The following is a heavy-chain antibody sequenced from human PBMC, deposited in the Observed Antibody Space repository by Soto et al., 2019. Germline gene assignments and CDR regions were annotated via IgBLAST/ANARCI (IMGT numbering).Heavy chain of an antibody. D-gene: IGHD3-22*01. V-gene: IGHV4-30-4*08. J-gene: IGHJ3*02. CDR1: GGSISSGDYY. CDR3: ARDSLYYYDSSGYYCDAFDI. Sequence: SETLSLTCTVSGGSISSGDYYWSWIRQHPERGLEWIGYIYYSGPTYYNPSLKSRVTISVDTSKNQFSLKLSSVTAADTAVYYCARDSLYYYDSSGYYCDAFDIWGQGTMVTVSS. CDR2: IYYSGPT.